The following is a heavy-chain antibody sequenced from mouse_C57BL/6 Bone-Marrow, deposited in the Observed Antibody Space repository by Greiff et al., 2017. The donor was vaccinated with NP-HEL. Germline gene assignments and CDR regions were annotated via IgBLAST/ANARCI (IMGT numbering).Heavy chain of an antibody. CDR2: IWTGGGT. D-gene: IGHD1-1*01. J-gene: IGHJ1*03. V-gene: IGHV2-9-1*01. CDR3: ARNLCGSSRYWYFDV. CDR1: GFSLTSYA. Sequence: VKLMESGPGLVAPSQSLSITCTVSGFSLTSYAISWVRQPPGKGLEWLGVIWTGGGTNYNSAPKSRLSISKDNSKSQVFLKMNSLQTDDTDRYYCARNLCGSSRYWYFDVWGTGTTVTVSS.